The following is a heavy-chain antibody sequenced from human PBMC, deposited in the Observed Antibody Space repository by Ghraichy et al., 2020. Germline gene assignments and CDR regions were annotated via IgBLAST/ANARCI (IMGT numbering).Heavy chain of an antibody. V-gene: IGHV3-74*01. CDR1: GFTFSTHW. CDR2: INSDGTTT. D-gene: IGHD1-1*01. CDR3: ARDGDNWNDYFDY. Sequence: LSLTCEGSGFTFSTHWIHWVRQAPGKGLVWVSRINSDGTTTKYADSVKGRFSISRDNAKNTVFLQMNSLRAEDTAIYYCARDGDNWNDYFDYWGPGTLVTVSS. J-gene: IGHJ4*02.